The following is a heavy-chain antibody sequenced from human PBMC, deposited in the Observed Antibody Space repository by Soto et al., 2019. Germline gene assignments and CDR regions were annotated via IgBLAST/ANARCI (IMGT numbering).Heavy chain of an antibody. CDR2: ISYDGSNK. D-gene: IGHD3-10*01. V-gene: IGHV3-30*03. Sequence: QVQLVESGGGVVQPGRSLRLSCAASGFPFSSYGMHWVREAPGKGLEWVAVISYDGSNKYYADSVKARSTTSRANPASTLYLQMNSLRPEDTALYYCVGGQYYFDYRGQGTLVTVSP. CDR3: VGGQYYFDY. J-gene: IGHJ4*02. CDR1: GFPFSSYG.